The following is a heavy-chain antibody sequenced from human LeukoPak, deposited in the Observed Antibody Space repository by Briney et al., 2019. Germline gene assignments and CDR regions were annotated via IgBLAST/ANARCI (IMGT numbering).Heavy chain of an antibody. CDR2: ISSSGSTI. CDR1: GFTFSSYG. V-gene: IGHV3-48*04. Sequence: GGSLRLSCAASGFTFSSYGMHWVRQAPGKGLEWVSYISSSGSTIYYADSVKGRFTISRDNAKNSLYLQMNSLRAEDTAVYYCARDRWLQERFDYWGQGTLVTVSS. D-gene: IGHD5-24*01. CDR3: ARDRWLQERFDY. J-gene: IGHJ4*02.